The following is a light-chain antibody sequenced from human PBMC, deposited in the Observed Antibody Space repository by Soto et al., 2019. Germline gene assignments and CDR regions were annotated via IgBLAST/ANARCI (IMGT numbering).Light chain of an antibody. J-gene: IGKJ4*01. V-gene: IGKV3D-15*01. CDR1: QSVSTN. Sequence: EIVLTQSPGTLSVSPGDGATLSCRASQSVSTNFAWYQQKPGQAPRLLIYGASIRAPGIPARFSGSGSGAEFTLTISSLQSEDFAVYYCQQYHNWPLTFGGGTKVDI. CDR2: GAS. CDR3: QQYHNWPLT.